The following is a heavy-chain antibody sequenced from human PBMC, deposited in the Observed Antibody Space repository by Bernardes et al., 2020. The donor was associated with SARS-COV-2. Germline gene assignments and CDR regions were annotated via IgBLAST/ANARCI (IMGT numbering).Heavy chain of an antibody. V-gene: IGHV3-23*01. Sequence: GGSLRLSCAASGFTFSSYVMNWVRQAPGKGLEWVSGISGSGGNRDYADSVKGRFTISRDNSKNKLYLQMNSLRAEDTAVYYCAQDPGLIMFKVLTMTAIPGYFQNWGQGTPVTVSS. J-gene: IGHJ1*01. D-gene: IGHD3-22*01. CDR2: ISGSGGNR. CDR3: AQDPGLIMFKVLTMTAIPGYFQN. CDR1: GFTFSSYV.